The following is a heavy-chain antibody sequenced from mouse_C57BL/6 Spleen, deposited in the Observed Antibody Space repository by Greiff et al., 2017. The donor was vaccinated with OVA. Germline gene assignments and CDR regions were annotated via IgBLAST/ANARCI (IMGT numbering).Heavy chain of an antibody. CDR2: IHPNSGST. Sequence: QVQLQQPGAELVKPGASVKLSCKASGYTFTSYWMHWVKQRPGQGLEWIGMIHPNSGSTNYNEKFKSKATLTVDKSSSTAYMQLSSLTSEDSAVYYCARFGEYGWFAYWGQGTLVTVSA. D-gene: IGHD5-1*01. CDR1: GYTFTSYW. V-gene: IGHV1-64*01. CDR3: ARFGEYGWFAY. J-gene: IGHJ3*01.